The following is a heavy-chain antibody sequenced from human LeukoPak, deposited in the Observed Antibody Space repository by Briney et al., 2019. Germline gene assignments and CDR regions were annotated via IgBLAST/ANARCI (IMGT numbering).Heavy chain of an antibody. J-gene: IGHJ4*02. CDR2: IYYSGIS. V-gene: IGHV4-59*01. Sequence: PSETLSLTCAVSGGSISGYYWSWIRQPPGRGLEWIGYIYYSGISNYNPSLKSRVTISVDTSNNQFSLRLSSVTAADTAMYYCAREKYGGSNDYWGQGTLVTVPS. D-gene: IGHD1-26*01. CDR3: AREKYGGSNDY. CDR1: GGSISGYY.